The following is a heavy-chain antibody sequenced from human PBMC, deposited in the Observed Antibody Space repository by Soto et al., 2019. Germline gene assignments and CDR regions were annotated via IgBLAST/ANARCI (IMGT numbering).Heavy chain of an antibody. V-gene: IGHV1-18*04. D-gene: IGHD6-13*01. Sequence: ASVKVSCKASGYTFTSYGISWLRQAPGQGLEWMGWISAYNGNTNYAQKLQGRVTMTIDTSTSTAYMELRSLRSDDTAVYYCARASRSRVAAAGPNFDYWGQGTLVTVSS. CDR3: ARASRSRVAAAGPNFDY. J-gene: IGHJ4*02. CDR1: GYTFTSYG. CDR2: ISAYNGNT.